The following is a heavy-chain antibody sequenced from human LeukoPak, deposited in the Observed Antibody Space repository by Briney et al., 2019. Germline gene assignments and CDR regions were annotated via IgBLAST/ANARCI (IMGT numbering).Heavy chain of an antibody. CDR3: ARISPSSGTYWGTLYYYMDV. Sequence: SETLSLTCTVSGGSISNHYWTWIRQPPGEGLEWIGCIYFSGSTNYNPSLTSRVTISLDTSNNQFSLKLTSVTAADTAVYYCARISPSSGTYWGTLYYYMDVWGKGTTVTVSS. CDR2: IYFSGST. V-gene: IGHV4-59*11. CDR1: GGSISNHY. J-gene: IGHJ6*03. D-gene: IGHD1-26*01.